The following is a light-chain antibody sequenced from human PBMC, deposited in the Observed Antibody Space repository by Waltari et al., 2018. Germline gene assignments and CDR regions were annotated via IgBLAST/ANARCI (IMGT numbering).Light chain of an antibody. CDR3: QQSYSTPPYT. CDR2: NAN. V-gene: IGKV1-39*01. Sequence: DIQMTQSPSSLSASIGDRVPITCRASQSVSINLNWYQQKPGKAPKLLIHNANTLQNGVPSRFSGSGSGTDFTLTISSLQPEDCATYYCQQSYSTPPYTFGQGTNLEIK. J-gene: IGKJ2*01. CDR1: QSVSIN.